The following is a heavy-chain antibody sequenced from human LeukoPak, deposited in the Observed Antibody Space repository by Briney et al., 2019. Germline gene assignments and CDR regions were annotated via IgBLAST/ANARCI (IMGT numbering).Heavy chain of an antibody. CDR3: AKEKDVWDILGVFDS. CDR1: GFTFSSYG. Sequence: TGGSLRLSCAASGFTFSSYGMHWVRQAPGKGLEWVAVISYDGSNKYYADSVKGRFTISRDNSKNTLYLQMNSQRAEDTAVYYCAKEKDVWDILGVFDSWGQGTLVTVSS. CDR2: ISYDGSNK. D-gene: IGHD3-16*01. J-gene: IGHJ4*02. V-gene: IGHV3-30*18.